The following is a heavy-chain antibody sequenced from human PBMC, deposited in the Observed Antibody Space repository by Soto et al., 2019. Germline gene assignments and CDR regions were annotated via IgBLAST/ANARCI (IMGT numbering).Heavy chain of an antibody. CDR1: GYTFTSYD. D-gene: IGHD3-3*01. CDR2: MNPNSGNT. V-gene: IGHV1-8*01. CDR3: PRGAQPPRFWSGKRNPYGMDV. J-gene: IGHJ6*02. Sequence: ASVKLSCKASGYTFTSYDINWVRQATGQGLERMGWMNPNSGNTGYAQKFQGRVTMTRNTSISTAYMELSSMRSEDKDVYNCPRGAQPPRFWSGKRNPYGMDVWGQGTTVTVSS.